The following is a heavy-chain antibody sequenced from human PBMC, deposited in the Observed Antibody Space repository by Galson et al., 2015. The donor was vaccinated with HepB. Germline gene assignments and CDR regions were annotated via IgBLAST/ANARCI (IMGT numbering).Heavy chain of an antibody. CDR2: ISYDGSSK. D-gene: IGHD6-13*01. V-gene: IGHV3-33*03. CDR1: GFILSTYG. CDR3: AKDSRLVPIDAFDI. J-gene: IGHJ3*02. Sequence: SLRLSCAASGFILSTYGMHWVRQAPGKGLEWVTVISYDGSSKYYTDSVKGRFTISRDNSKNTLYLQMNSLRAEDTAVYYCAKDSRLVPIDAFDIWGQGTMVTVSS.